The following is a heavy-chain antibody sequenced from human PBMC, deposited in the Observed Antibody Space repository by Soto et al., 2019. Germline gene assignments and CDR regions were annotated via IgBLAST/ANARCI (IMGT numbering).Heavy chain of an antibody. J-gene: IGHJ4*02. Sequence: GASVKVSCKASGYTFTNFAMHWVRQAPGQRLEWMGWINAGNGNTKYSQKFQGRVTITRDTSASTAYMELSSLRSEDTAVYYCARERIQWLASLENWGQGTLVTVSS. CDR1: GYTFTNFA. CDR2: INAGNGNT. CDR3: ARERIQWLASLEN. D-gene: IGHD6-19*01. V-gene: IGHV1-3*01.